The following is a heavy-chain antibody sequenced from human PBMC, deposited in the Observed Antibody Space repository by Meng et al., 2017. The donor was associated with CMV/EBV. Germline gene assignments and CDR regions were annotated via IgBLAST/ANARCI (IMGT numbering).Heavy chain of an antibody. CDR3: ARGLRYSSSWLFQHDC. D-gene: IGHD6-13*01. Sequence: SVKVSCKASGGTFSSYAISWVRQAPGQGLEWMGGIIPIFGTANYAQKFQGRVTITTDESTSTAYMELSSLRSEDTAVYYCARGLRYSSSWLFQHDCWGQGTLVTVSS. CDR1: GGTFSSYA. V-gene: IGHV1-69*05. CDR2: IIPIFGTA. J-gene: IGHJ4*02.